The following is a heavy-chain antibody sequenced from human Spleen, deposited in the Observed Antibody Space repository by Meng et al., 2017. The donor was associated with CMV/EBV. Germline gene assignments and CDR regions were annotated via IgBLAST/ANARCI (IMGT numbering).Heavy chain of an antibody. V-gene: IGHV3-21*01. D-gene: IGHD3-22*01. Sequence: GESLKISCAASGFTFSSYAMHWVRQAPGKGLEWVSSISSSSSYIYYADSVKGRFTISRDNAKNSLYLQMNSLRAEDTAVYYCARDLIYYYDSSGSWGQGTLVTVSS. CDR2: ISSSSSYI. CDR3: ARDLIYYYDSSGS. J-gene: IGHJ5*02. CDR1: GFTFSSYA.